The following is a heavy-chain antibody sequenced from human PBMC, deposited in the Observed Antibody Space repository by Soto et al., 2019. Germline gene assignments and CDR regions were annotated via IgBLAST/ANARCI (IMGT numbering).Heavy chain of an antibody. CDR1: GGSISSYY. D-gene: IGHD6-13*01. Sequence: PSETLSLTCTVSGGSISSYYWSWIRQPPGKGLEWIGYIYYSGSTNYNPSLKSRVTISVDTSKNQFSLKLSSVTAAGTAVYYCAGGIAAAASAWFDPWGQGTLVTVSS. V-gene: IGHV4-59*01. CDR2: IYYSGST. J-gene: IGHJ5*02. CDR3: AGGIAAAASAWFDP.